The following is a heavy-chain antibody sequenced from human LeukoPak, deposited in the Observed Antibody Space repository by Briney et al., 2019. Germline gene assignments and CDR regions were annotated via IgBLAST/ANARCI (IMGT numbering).Heavy chain of an antibody. CDR3: AKGRFIVGATAVFDY. CDR1: GFTFSSYA. D-gene: IGHD1-26*01. V-gene: IGHV3-23*01. CDR2: ISGSGGST. J-gene: IGHJ4*02. Sequence: GGSLRLSCAASGFTFSSYAMSWVRQAPGKGLEWVSAISGSGGSTYYADSVKGRFTISRDNSKNTLYLQMNSLRAEDTAVYYCAKGRFIVGATAVFDYWGQGTLVTVSS.